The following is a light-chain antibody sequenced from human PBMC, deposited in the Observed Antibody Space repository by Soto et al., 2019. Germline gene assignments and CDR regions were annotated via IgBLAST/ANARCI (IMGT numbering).Light chain of an antibody. Sequence: EIVLTQSPGTLSLSPGERATLSCRASQSVNNNYVAWYQQKPGQAPRLLIFRASNKATGIPDRFSGGGSGTDFTLTISRLEPEDFAVYYCQQFSSYPLTFGGGTKV. CDR1: QSVNNNY. J-gene: IGKJ4*01. CDR3: QQFSSYPLT. CDR2: RAS. V-gene: IGKV3-20*01.